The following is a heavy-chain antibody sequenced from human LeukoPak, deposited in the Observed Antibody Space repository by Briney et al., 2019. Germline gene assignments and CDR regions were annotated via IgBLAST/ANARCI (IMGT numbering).Heavy chain of an antibody. CDR2: IIPIFGTA. Sequence: SVKVSCKASGGTFSSYAISWVRQAPGQGLEWMGGIIPIFGTANYAQKFQGRVTITADESTSTAYMELSSLRSEDTAVYYCAAGDIVVVPAAMPAPYYYYYYGMDVWGQGTTVTVPS. D-gene: IGHD2-2*01. V-gene: IGHV1-69*13. CDR1: GGTFSSYA. CDR3: AAGDIVVVPAAMPAPYYYYYYGMDV. J-gene: IGHJ6*02.